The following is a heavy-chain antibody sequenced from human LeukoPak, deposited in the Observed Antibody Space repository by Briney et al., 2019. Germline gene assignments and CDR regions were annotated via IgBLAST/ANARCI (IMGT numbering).Heavy chain of an antibody. CDR3: ASVDGYNGIARFG. CDR2: IYYSGST. J-gene: IGHJ4*02. Sequence: SETLSLTCTVSGGSISSGDYYWSWIRQPPGKGLEWIGYIYYSGSTYYNPSLKSRVTISVDTSKNQFSLKLSSVTAADTAVYYCASVDGYNGIARFGGGQGTLVTVSS. D-gene: IGHD5-24*01. CDR1: GGSISSGDYY. V-gene: IGHV4-30-4*01.